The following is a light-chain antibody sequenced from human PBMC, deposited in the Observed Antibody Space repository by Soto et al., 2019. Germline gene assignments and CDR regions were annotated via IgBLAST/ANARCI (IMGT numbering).Light chain of an antibody. CDR2: GAS. J-gene: IGKJ1*01. CDR1: QSVSSSY. V-gene: IGKV3-20*01. Sequence: EIVFTHSPGTLSLSPCERATLSFSASQSVSSSYLAWYQQKPGQAPRLLIYGASSRTTGIPDRFSGSGSGTDFTLTISRLEPEDFAVYYCQQYGSSPWTFGQGTKVDIK. CDR3: QQYGSSPWT.